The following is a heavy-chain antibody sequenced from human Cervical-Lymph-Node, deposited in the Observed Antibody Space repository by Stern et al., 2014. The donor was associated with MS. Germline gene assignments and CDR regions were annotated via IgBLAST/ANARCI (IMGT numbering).Heavy chain of an antibody. D-gene: IGHD2-15*01. CDR2: IYWDDDK. CDR3: AHGSEYWSAHPDY. J-gene: IGHJ4*02. Sequence: QITLKESGPRLVKPTQTLTLTCTFSGFSLNTDGLGVGWLRQPPGKALEWLALIYWDDDKRYSPSLTNRLTITKDTSKNQVVLTMTNMDFVDTATYFCAHGSEYWSAHPDYWGQGIPVTVSS. CDR1: GFSLNTDGLG. V-gene: IGHV2-5*02.